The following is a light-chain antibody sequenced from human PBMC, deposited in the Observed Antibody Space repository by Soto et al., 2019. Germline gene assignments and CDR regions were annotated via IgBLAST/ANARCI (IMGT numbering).Light chain of an antibody. V-gene: IGKV3-20*01. Sequence: EAVLTQSPGTLSLSPGERATLSCRASQSVSSSYLVWYQQKPGQAPSLLIYGASNRATGIPDRFSGSGSGADFTLTISRLEPEDFAVYYCQQYAISPYTFGQGTKLDIK. CDR2: GAS. CDR1: QSVSSSY. J-gene: IGKJ2*01. CDR3: QQYAISPYT.